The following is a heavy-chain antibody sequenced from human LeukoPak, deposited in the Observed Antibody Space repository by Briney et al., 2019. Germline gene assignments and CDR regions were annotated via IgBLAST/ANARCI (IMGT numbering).Heavy chain of an antibody. CDR3: ARDYSSSWYGD. Sequence: SETLSFTCAVYGGSFSGYYWSWIRQPPGMGLEWIGEINHSGSANYNPSLKSRVTISVDTSKNQFSLKLSSVTAADTAVYYCARDYSSSWYGDWGQGTLVAVSS. CDR1: GGSFSGYY. D-gene: IGHD6-13*01. V-gene: IGHV4-34*01. J-gene: IGHJ4*02. CDR2: INHSGSA.